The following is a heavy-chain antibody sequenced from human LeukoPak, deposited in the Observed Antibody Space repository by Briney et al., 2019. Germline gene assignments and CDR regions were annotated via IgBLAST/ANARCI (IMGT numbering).Heavy chain of an antibody. D-gene: IGHD6-6*01. CDR1: GGSLSSYY. CDR2: IYSSGST. J-gene: IGHJ3*02. CDR3: ARGGQLVSGAFDI. Sequence: SEALSLTCTVSGGSLSSYYWSWIRQPAGKGLEWIGRIYSSGSTNYNPSLKSRVTMSVDTSRNQFSLNLSSVTAADTAVYYCARGGQLVSGAFDIWGQGTMVTVSS. V-gene: IGHV4-4*07.